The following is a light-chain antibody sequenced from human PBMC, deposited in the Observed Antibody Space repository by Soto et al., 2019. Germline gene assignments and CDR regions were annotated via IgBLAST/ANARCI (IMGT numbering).Light chain of an antibody. V-gene: IGKV3-15*01. CDR1: QSVSSD. Sequence: VVTQSPATLSVFSGETATLSSRASQSVSSDLAWYQQRPGQAPRLLIYGASTRATGIPARFRGSGSGTEFRLTISSLQSEDFATYYCQQYNTWHPKMAFGRGTKVDIK. CDR3: QQYNTWHPKMA. J-gene: IGKJ1*01. CDR2: GAS.